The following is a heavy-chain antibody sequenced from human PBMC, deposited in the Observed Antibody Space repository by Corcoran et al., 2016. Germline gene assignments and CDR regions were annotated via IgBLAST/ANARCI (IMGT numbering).Heavy chain of an antibody. V-gene: IGHV1-69*06. Sequence: QVQLVQSGAEVEKPGSSVKVSCKASGGTFSSYAISWVRQAPGQGLEWVGGIIPIFGTANYAQKFQGRVTITADKSTSTAYMELSSLRSEDTAVYYCARANTIFGVVNPYYYGMDVWGQGTTVTVSS. J-gene: IGHJ6*02. CDR1: GGTFSSYA. D-gene: IGHD3-3*01. CDR2: IIPIFGTA. CDR3: ARANTIFGVVNPYYYGMDV.